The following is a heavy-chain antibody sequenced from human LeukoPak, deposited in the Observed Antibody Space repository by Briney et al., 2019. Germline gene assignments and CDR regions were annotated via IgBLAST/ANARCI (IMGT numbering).Heavy chain of an antibody. V-gene: IGHV1-2*02. CDR3: ARGGGGVTYYYDSSGYYCDY. Sequence: VSVKVSCKASGYTFIGYYMHWVRQAPGQGLEWMGWINPNSGGTNYAQKFQGRVTMTRDTSINTAYMDLSRLRSGDSAVYYCARGGGGVTYYYDSSGYYCDYWGQGTLVTVSS. CDR2: INPNSGGT. J-gene: IGHJ4*02. D-gene: IGHD3-22*01. CDR1: GYTFIGYY.